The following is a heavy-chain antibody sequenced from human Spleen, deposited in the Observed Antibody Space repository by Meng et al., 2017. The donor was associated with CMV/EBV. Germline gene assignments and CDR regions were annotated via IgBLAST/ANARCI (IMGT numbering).Heavy chain of an antibody. D-gene: IGHD2-15*01. CDR2: INHSGST. CDR1: GGSFSGYY. V-gene: IGHV4-34*01. CDR3: AREKGRVVVAAYFDY. J-gene: IGHJ4*02. Sequence: QQWGAGLLKPSETLSLTCAVYGGSFSGYYWSWIRQPPGKGLEWIGEINHSGSTNYNPSLKSRVTISVDTSKNQFSLKLSSVTAADTAVYYCAREKGRVVVAAYFDYWGQGTLVTVSS.